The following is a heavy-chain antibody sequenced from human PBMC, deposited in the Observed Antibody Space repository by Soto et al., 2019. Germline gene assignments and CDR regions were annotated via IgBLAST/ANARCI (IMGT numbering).Heavy chain of an antibody. J-gene: IGHJ6*02. Sequence: QVQLQQSGPGLVKPSGTLSLTCTVSGGSIRSYYWSWIRQPAGKALEWIGRIYTSGTTNYNPSLKSRVTILLDTSKNQFSLDLSSVTDADTAVYYCAREGSSGFGMDVWGQGTTVTVSS. V-gene: IGHV4-4*07. CDR3: AREGSSGFGMDV. CDR1: GGSIRSYY. D-gene: IGHD6-25*01. CDR2: IYTSGTT.